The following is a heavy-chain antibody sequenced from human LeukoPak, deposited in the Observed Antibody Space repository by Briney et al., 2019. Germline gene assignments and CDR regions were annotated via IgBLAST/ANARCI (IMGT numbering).Heavy chain of an antibody. V-gene: IGHV3-13*01. CDR2: ICIAGDT. J-gene: IGHJ3*02. D-gene: IGHD5/OR15-5a*01. Sequence: GGSLRLSCAASGFTFSSYDMHWVRQAPGRGLEWVSAICIAGDTYYPDSVKGRFTISRENAKNSMYLQMNSLKDGDTAVYYCIRGGIQVSGIDAFDIWGQGTMVTASS. CDR1: GFTFSSYD. CDR3: IRGGIQVSGIDAFDI.